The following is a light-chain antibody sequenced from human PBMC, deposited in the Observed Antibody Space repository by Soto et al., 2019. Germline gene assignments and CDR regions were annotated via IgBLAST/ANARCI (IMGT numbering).Light chain of an antibody. Sequence: QSVLTQPRAGCGSPGQSVTISCTGTSTDVGIYNYVSWYQHHLGKAPQLIIYDVSKRPSGVPARFSGSKSGNTASLTISGLQAEDEADYYCCSYAGSYTFVFGTGTKVTVL. V-gene: IGLV2-11*01. CDR3: CSYAGSYTFV. CDR1: STDVGIYNY. CDR2: DVS. J-gene: IGLJ1*01.